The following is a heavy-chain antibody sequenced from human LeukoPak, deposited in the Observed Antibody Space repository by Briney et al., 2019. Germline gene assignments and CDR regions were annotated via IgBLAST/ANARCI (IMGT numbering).Heavy chain of an antibody. J-gene: IGHJ4*02. CDR1: GYTFSSYG. CDR2: ISPYNGNT. Sequence: ASVKVSCKASGYTFSSYGITWVRQAPGQGLEWMGWISPYNGNTNYAQKLQGRVTMTTDTSTSTAYMELRSLRSDDTAVYYCARDYCSSTNCYAYYFDYWGQGTLVTVSS. D-gene: IGHD2-2*01. CDR3: ARDYCSSTNCYAYYFDY. V-gene: IGHV1-18*01.